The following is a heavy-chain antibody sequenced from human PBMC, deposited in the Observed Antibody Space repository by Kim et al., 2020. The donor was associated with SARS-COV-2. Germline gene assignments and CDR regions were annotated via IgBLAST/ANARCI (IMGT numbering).Heavy chain of an antibody. D-gene: IGHD3-22*01. CDR2: INPNSGGT. J-gene: IGHJ4*02. V-gene: IGHV1-2*02. CDR1: GYTFTGYY. CDR3: ARTLYYSDSSGYFSPGAAPTVDY. Sequence: ASVKVSCKASGYTFTGYYMHWVRQAPGQGLEWMGWINPNSGGTNYAQKFQGRVTMTRDTSISTAYMELSRLRSDDTAVYYCARTLYYSDSSGYFSPGAAPTVDYWGQGTLVTVSS.